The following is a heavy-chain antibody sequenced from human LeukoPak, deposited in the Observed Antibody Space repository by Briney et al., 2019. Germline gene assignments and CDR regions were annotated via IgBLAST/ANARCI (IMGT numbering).Heavy chain of an antibody. CDR1: GFTLSKYW. CDR3: ARGGNYPFDY. CDR2: INSDGSST. Sequence: GSLRLSCGDSGFTLSKYWMHWVRQVPGKGLTWVSRINSDGSSTSYADSVKGRFAISRDNAKNTLYLQMNSLRAEDTAVYYCARGGNYPFDYWGQGALVTVSS. J-gene: IGHJ4*02. D-gene: IGHD1-7*01. V-gene: IGHV3-74*01.